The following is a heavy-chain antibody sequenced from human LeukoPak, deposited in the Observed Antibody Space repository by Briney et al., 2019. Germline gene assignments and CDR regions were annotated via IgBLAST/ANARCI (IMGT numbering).Heavy chain of an antibody. CDR1: GYTFTSYG. CDR3: ARGVDYGDYVGWFDP. V-gene: IGHV1-18*01. D-gene: IGHD4-17*01. Sequence: ASVKVSAKASGYTFTSYGISWVRQAPGQGLEWMGWISAYNGNTNYAQKLQGRVTMTTDTSTSTAYMELRSLRSDDTAVYYCARGVDYGDYVGWFDPWGQGTLVTVSS. J-gene: IGHJ5*02. CDR2: ISAYNGNT.